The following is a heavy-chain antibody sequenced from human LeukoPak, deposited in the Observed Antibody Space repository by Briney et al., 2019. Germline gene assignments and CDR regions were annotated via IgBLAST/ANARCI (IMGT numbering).Heavy chain of an antibody. D-gene: IGHD5-18*01. CDR3: AKEGTAMASSYFDY. CDR1: GFTFRNYA. Sequence: GGSLRLSCAASGFTFRNYAMSWVRQAPEKGLEWVSLISGSGGSTDYADSVKGRFTISRDTSKNTLYLQMNSLRDEDTAMYYCAKEGTAMASSYFDYWGQGTLITVSS. CDR2: ISGSGGST. J-gene: IGHJ4*02. V-gene: IGHV3-23*01.